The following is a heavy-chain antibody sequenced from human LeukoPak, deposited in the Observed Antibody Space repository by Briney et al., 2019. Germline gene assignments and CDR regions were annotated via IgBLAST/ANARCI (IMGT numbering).Heavy chain of an antibody. Sequence: ASVKVSCKASGYTFRSYDINWVRQATGQGLEWMGWMNPNSGNTDYAQRFQGRVTMTRNTSISTAYMELSSLRSEDMAVYYCARGDFGDYFLDYWGQGTLVTVSS. CDR2: MNPNSGNT. CDR3: ARGDFGDYFLDY. J-gene: IGHJ4*02. CDR1: GYTFRSYD. V-gene: IGHV1-8*01. D-gene: IGHD4-17*01.